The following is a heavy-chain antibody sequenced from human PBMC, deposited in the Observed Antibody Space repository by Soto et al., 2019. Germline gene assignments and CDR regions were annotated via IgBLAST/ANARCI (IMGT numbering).Heavy chain of an antibody. D-gene: IGHD2-2*01. CDR1: GFSFRSYG. Sequence: PGGSLRLSCADSGFSFRSYGIHWVRQAPGKGLEWVAVISYDGSNKYYADSVKGRFTISRDNSKNTLSLQMYSLRPEDTAIYYCAKDVETGYCSSTSCYPHFYGVDVWGQGTTVTVSS. CDR3: AKDVETGYCSSTSCYPHFYGVDV. V-gene: IGHV3-30*18. J-gene: IGHJ6*02. CDR2: ISYDGSNK.